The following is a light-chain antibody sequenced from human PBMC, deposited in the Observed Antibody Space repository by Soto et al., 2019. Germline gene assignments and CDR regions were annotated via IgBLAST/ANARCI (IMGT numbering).Light chain of an antibody. CDR1: SNDIGSYNI. CDR3: SSYTSTTTLA. V-gene: IGLV2-14*02. J-gene: IGLJ3*02. Sequence: QSVLTQPASVSGSPGQSITISCTGTSNDIGSYNIVSWYQQHPGKAPKLIIYDVGDRPSGVSNRFSGSKSGNTASLTISGLQAEDEADYYCSSYTSTTTLAFGGGTKLTVL. CDR2: DVG.